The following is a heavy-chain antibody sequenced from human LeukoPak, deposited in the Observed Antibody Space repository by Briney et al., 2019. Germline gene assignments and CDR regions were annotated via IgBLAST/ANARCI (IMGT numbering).Heavy chain of an antibody. CDR2: INPSGGST. D-gene: IGHD4-17*01. V-gene: IGHV1-46*01. CDR1: GYTFRDYY. J-gene: IGHJ4*02. CDR3: ARDIDGDYAFDY. Sequence: ASVKVSCKASGYTFRDYYMHWVRQAPGQGLEWMGIINPSGGSTSYAQKFQGRVTMTRDMSTSTVYMELSSLRSEDTAVYYCARDIDGDYAFDYWGQGTLVTVSS.